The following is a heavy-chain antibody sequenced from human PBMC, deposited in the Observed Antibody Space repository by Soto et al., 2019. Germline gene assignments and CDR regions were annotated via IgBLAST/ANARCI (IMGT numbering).Heavy chain of an antibody. Sequence: GESLKISCKGSGYIFINYWIAWVRQMPGKGLEWMGIIYPGDSDTRYSPSFQGQVTISADKSISTAYPQWSSLRASDTAIYYCARHAIAARFNWFDPWGQGTLVTVSS. J-gene: IGHJ5*02. CDR2: IYPGDSDT. CDR3: ARHAIAARFNWFDP. D-gene: IGHD6-6*01. CDR1: GYIFINYW. V-gene: IGHV5-51*01.